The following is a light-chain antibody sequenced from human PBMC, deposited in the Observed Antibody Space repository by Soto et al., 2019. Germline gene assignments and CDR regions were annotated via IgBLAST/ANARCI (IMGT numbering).Light chain of an antibody. CDR2: EVS. Sequence: SVLTQPASVSGSPGRWITISCTGTSSDVGSYNLVSWYQQHPGKAPKLMIYEVSKRPSGVSNRFSGSKSGNTASLTISGLQAEDEADYYCCSYAGSSTPYVFGTGTKVTVL. J-gene: IGLJ1*01. CDR3: CSYAGSSTPYV. V-gene: IGLV2-23*02. CDR1: SSDVGSYNL.